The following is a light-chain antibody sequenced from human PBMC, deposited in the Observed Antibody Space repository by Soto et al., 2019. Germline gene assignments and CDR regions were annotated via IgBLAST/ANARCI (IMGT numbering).Light chain of an antibody. Sequence: DIQMTQSPSTLSASVGDRVTITCRASQSISSWLAWYQQKPGKAPKLLIYKASSLESGGPSRFSGSGSGTEFTLTISSLQPDDFATYYCQQDNSYSPWTFGQGTKVEIK. CDR3: QQDNSYSPWT. V-gene: IGKV1-5*03. J-gene: IGKJ1*01. CDR1: QSISSW. CDR2: KAS.